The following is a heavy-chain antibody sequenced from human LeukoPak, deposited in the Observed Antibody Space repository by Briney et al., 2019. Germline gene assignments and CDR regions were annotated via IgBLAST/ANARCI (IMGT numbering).Heavy chain of an antibody. CDR2: ISYDGSNK. CDR1: GFTFSSYA. Sequence: GGSLRLSCAASGFTFSSYAMHWVRQAPGKGLEWVAVISYDGSNKYYANSVKGRFTISRDNSKNTLYLQMNSLRAEDTAVYYCARETPQAFDIWGQGTMVTVSS. V-gene: IGHV3-30-3*01. CDR3: ARETPQAFDI. J-gene: IGHJ3*02.